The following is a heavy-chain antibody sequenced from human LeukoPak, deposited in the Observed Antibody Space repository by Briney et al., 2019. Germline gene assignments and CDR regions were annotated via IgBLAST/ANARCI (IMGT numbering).Heavy chain of an antibody. J-gene: IGHJ4*02. Sequence: GGSLRLSCAASGFTFSNNWMTWVRQAPGKGLEWVSYIDSSSSTIYYADSVKGRFTISRDNAKNSLYLQMNSLRAEDTAVYYCATPFDYWGQGTLVTVSS. CDR2: IDSSSSTI. V-gene: IGHV3-48*04. CDR3: ATPFDY. CDR1: GFTFSNNW.